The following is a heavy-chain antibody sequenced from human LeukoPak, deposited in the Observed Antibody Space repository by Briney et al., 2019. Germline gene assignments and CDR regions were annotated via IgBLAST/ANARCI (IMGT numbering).Heavy chain of an antibody. CDR3: AREGYSYGSA. D-gene: IGHD5-18*01. J-gene: IGHJ5*02. V-gene: IGHV4-59*01. CDR2: IYDSGST. CDR1: GGSISSYY. Sequence: PSETLSLTCTVSGGSISSYYWSWIRQSPGKGLEWIGYIYDSGSTKYNPSLESRVTISVDTSKNQFSLQLNSVTAADTAVYYCAREGYSYGSAWGQGTLVTVSS.